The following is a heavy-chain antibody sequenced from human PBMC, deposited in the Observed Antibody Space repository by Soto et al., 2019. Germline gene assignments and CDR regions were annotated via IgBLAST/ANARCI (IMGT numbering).Heavy chain of an antibody. CDR2: IYYSGST. CDR1: AGSPSPNY. J-gene: IGHJ5*02. V-gene: IGHV4-59*08. D-gene: IGHD3-10*01. Sequence: AQQTRSVPYTVSAGSPSPNYRSLIRHPPGKGLEWIGYIYYSGSTNYNPSLKSRVTISVDTSKNQFSLKLSSVTAADTAVYYCARSYHYGSGSYYNANWFDPWGQGPLVTVS. CDR3: ARSYHYGSGSYYNANWFDP.